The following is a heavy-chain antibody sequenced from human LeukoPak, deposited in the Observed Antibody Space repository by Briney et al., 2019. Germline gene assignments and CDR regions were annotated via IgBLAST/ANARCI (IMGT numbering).Heavy chain of an antibody. D-gene: IGHD2-2*01. CDR3: ARVRYQLPNDNWFDP. CDR1: GGSISSGGYS. J-gene: IGHJ5*02. Sequence: SETLSFTCAVSGGSISSGGYSWSWIRQPPGKGLEWIGYIYHSGSTYYNPSLKSRVTISVDRSKNQFSLKLSSVTAADTAVYYCARVRYQLPNDNWFDPWGQGTLVTVSS. V-gene: IGHV4-30-2*01. CDR2: IYHSGST.